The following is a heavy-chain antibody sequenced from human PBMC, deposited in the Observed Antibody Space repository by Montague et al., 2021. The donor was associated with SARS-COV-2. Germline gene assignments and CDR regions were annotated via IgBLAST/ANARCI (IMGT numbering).Heavy chain of an antibody. CDR2: ISSDGINN. Sequence: SRSISWSASGFTFSNYATHWVRQAPGKGLEWVASISSDGINNKYADSVKGRFTISRDNSKNTLFLQMNSLRLEDTAVYYCAKDYHIYDTSGLFDPWGQGTLVTVSS. V-gene: IGHV3-30*18. J-gene: IGHJ5*02. CDR3: AKDYHIYDTSGLFDP. D-gene: IGHD3-22*01. CDR1: GFTFSNYA.